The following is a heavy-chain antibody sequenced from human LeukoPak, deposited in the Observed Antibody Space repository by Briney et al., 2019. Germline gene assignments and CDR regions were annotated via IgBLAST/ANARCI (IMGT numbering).Heavy chain of an antibody. D-gene: IGHD3-3*01. CDR3: AKSPKYDFWSGFYLDY. V-gene: IGHV3-30*02. Sequence: TGGSLRLSCAASGFTFSSYGMHWVRQAPGKGLEWVAVIWYGGSSKYYADSVKGRFTISRDNSKNTLYLQMNSLRAEDTAVYYCAKSPKYDFWSGFYLDYWGQGTLVTVSS. CDR1: GFTFSSYG. CDR2: IWYGGSSK. J-gene: IGHJ4*02.